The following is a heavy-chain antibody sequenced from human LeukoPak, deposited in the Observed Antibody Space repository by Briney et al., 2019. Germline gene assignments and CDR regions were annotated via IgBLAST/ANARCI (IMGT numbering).Heavy chain of an antibody. V-gene: IGHV3-30*02. D-gene: IGHD1-26*01. J-gene: IGHJ4*02. CDR1: GFTFSDYY. Sequence: GGSLRLSCAASGFTFSDYYMSWIRQAPGKGLEWVAFIRYDASNKYYADSVKGRFTISRDNSKNTLYLQMNSLRAEDTAVYYCAKDFAPNSGSSYWGQGTLVTVSS. CDR2: IRYDASNK. CDR3: AKDFAPNSGSSY.